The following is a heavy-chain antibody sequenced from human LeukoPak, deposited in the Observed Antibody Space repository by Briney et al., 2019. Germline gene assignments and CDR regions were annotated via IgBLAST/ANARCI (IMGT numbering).Heavy chain of an antibody. CDR3: AGVQSGWSVEY. J-gene: IGHJ4*02. CDR2: LYTSGGT. V-gene: IGHV4-4*07. Sequence: SETLSLTCTVSGASISSYYWSWIRQLAGKGLEWIGRLYTSGGTDYNPSLKSRLTMSVDTSKNQFSLKLSPATAADTAVYYCAGVQSGWSVEYWGQGTLVTVSS. CDR1: GASISSYY. D-gene: IGHD6-19*01.